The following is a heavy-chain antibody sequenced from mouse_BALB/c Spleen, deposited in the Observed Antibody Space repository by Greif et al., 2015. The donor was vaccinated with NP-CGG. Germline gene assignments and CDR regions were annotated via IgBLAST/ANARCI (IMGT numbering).Heavy chain of an antibody. CDR3: ARYHYGNSGAMDY. J-gene: IGHJ4*01. Sequence: EVQLQQSGAELVKPGASVKLSCTASGFNIKDTYMHWVKQRPEQGLEWIGRIDPANGNTKYDPKFQGKATITADTSSNTAYLQLSSLTSEDTAVYYFARYHYGNSGAMDYWGQGTSVTVSS. V-gene: IGHV14-3*02. D-gene: IGHD2-1*01. CDR1: GFNIKDTY. CDR2: IDPANGNT.